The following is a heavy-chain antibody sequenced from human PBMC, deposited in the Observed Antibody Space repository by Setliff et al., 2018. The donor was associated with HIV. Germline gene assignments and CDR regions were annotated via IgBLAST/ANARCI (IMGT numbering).Heavy chain of an antibody. D-gene: IGHD6-19*01. CDR2: IYYSGST. CDR1: GGSISSYY. V-gene: IGHV4-59*12. Sequence: SETLSLTCTVSGGSISSYYWSWIRQPPGKGLEWIGYIYYSGSTNYNPSLKSRVTISVDTSKNQFSLRLTSVSDADTAVYYCARGAGLGQEGEYFHHWGQGTLVTVSS. J-gene: IGHJ1*01. CDR3: ARGAGLGQEGEYFHH.